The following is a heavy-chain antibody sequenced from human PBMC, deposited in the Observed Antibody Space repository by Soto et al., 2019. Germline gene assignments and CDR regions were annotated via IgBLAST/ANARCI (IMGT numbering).Heavy chain of an antibody. D-gene: IGHD6-19*01. V-gene: IGHV4-31*03. CDR1: GGSISSGGYY. CDR3: ARLSSGWYFFDY. J-gene: IGHJ4*02. Sequence: QVQLQESGPGLVKPSQTLSLTCTVSGGSISSGGYYWSWIRQHPGKGLEWIGYIYYSGSTYYTPSLKSRVTISVDTSKTQFSLKLSSVTAADTAVYYCARLSSGWYFFDYWGQGTLVTVSS. CDR2: IYYSGST.